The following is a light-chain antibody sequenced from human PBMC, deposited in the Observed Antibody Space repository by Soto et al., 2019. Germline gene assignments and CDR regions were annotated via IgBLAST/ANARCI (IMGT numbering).Light chain of an antibody. CDR3: LQHSSYPRT. V-gene: IGKV1-33*01. J-gene: IGKJ4*01. CDR2: DAS. CDR1: QDIGNY. Sequence: DIQMTQSPSSLSASVGDRVTIACQANQDIGNYLNWYQQKPGKAPRLLIYDASNLEIGVPSRFSGSGSETEFTLTISSLQPEDFGTYYCLQHSSYPRTFGGGTKVDIK.